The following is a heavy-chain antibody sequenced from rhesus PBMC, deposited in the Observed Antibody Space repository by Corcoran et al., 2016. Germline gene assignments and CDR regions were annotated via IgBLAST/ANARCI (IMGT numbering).Heavy chain of an antibody. V-gene: IGHV4-169*01. D-gene: IGHD1-26*01. J-gene: IGHJ5-1*01. Sequence: QLQLKESGTGLGPPSETLSVTCAGSGVAISLGYWRWIRRDPGKGMEWIGYIYGSGMTTTPTPARQGWVTLSVDTSKNQCALMLSSVTAADTAVDDWVRGRMELRRSYNRFDVWGPGVLVTVSS. CDR2: IYGSGMTT. CDR1: GVAISLGY. CDR3: VRGRMELRRSYNRFDV.